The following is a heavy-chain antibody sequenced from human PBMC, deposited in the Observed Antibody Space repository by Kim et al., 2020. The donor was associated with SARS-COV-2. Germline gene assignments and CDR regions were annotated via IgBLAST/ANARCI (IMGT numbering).Heavy chain of an antibody. CDR2: IIPILGIA. V-gene: IGHV1-69*04. CDR1: GGTFSSYA. Sequence: SVKVSCKASGGTFSSYAISWVRQAPGQGLEWMGRIIPILGIANYAQKFQGRVTITADKSTSTAYMELSSLRSEDTAVYYCARAGRDYYDSSGYYEDYYYYYGMDVWGQGTTVTVSS. CDR3: ARAGRDYYDSSGYYEDYYYYYGMDV. D-gene: IGHD3-22*01. J-gene: IGHJ6*02.